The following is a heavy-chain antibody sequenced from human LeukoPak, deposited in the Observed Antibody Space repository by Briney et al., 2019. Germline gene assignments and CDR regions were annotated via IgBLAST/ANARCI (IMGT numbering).Heavy chain of an antibody. CDR2: LVYDARS. CDR3: ARDLSAAFDF. J-gene: IGHJ4*02. CDR1: GFPFSSYG. V-gene: IGHV3-33*01. D-gene: IGHD6-19*01. Sequence: GGSLRLSCAASGFPFSSYGMHWVRQAPGKGREWVARLVYDARSDYANSVKGRFSISRDDSKNTLFLDMSNLRVEDTALYYCARDLSAAFDFWGQGVLVTVSS.